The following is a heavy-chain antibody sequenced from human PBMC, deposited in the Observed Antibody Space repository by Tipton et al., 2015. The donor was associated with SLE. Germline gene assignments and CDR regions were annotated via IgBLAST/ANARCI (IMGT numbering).Heavy chain of an antibody. V-gene: IGHV1-18*01. CDR1: GYTFTSYG. Sequence: QSGPEVKKPGASVKVSCKASGYTFTSYGISWVRQAPGQGIEWMGWISAYNGNTNYAQKLQGRVTMTTDTSTSTAYMELRSLRSVGTAMYYCEMQLALDNVDIWGQGSVVTVSS. D-gene: IGHD5-18*01. J-gene: IGHJ3*02. CDR2: ISAYNGNT. CDR3: EMQLALDNVDI.